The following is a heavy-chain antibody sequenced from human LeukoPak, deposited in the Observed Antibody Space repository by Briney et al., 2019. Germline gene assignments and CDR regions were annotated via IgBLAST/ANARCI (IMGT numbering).Heavy chain of an antibody. V-gene: IGHV4-59*01. D-gene: IGHD3-9*01. J-gene: IGHJ3*02. CDR1: GGSISSYY. CDR3: ARAHYDILTGYPDAFDI. Sequence: SETLSLTCTVSGGSISSYYWSWIRQPPGNGLEWIGYIYYSGSTNYNPSLKSRVTISVDTSKNQFSLKLSSVTAADTAVYYCARAHYDILTGYPDAFDIWGQGTMVTVSS. CDR2: IYYSGST.